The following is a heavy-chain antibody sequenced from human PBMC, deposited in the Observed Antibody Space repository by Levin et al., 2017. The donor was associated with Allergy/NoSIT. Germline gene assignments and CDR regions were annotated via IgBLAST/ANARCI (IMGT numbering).Heavy chain of an antibody. J-gene: IGHJ4*02. D-gene: IGHD1-26*01. CDR2: ISTGRSDT. V-gene: IGHV3-48*02. CDR1: GFTFSTFS. CDR3: ARDRYNGATMFDY. Sequence: GGSLRLSCAASGFTFSTFSMNWVRQAPGKELEWVSYISTGRSDTFYADSVKGRFTISRDNAKNSLYLQMNSLRDEDTAVYYCARDRYNGATMFDYWGQGILVTVSS.